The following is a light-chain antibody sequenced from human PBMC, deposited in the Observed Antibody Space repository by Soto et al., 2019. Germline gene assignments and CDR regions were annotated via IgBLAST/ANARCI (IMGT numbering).Light chain of an antibody. CDR1: SSDVGGYNY. CDR3: NSYTSRSSTTYV. CDR2: DVS. J-gene: IGLJ1*01. V-gene: IGLV2-14*01. Sequence: QSALTQPASVSGSPGQSITISCTGTSSDVGGYNYVSWYQQHPGKAPKLMIYDVSNRPSGVSNRFSGSKSGNTASLTISGLQVEDEADYYCNSYTSRSSTTYVFGTGTKLTV.